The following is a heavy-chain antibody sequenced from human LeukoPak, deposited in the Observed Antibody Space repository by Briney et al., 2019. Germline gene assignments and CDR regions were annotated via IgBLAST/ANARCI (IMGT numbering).Heavy chain of an antibody. D-gene: IGHD3-3*01. CDR2: IIPIFGTA. CDR1: GGTFSSYA. J-gene: IGHJ1*01. CDR3: ERGIWSGYYAVVEYFQH. V-gene: IGHV1-69*13. Sequence: SVKVSCKASGGTFSSYAISWVRQAPGQGLEWMGGIIPIFGTANYAQKFQGRVTVTADESTSTAYMELSSLRSEDTAVYYCERGIWSGYYAVVEYFQHWGQGTLVTVSS.